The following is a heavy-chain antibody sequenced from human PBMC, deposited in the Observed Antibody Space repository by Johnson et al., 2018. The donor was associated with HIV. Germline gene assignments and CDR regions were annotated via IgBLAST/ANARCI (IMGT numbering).Heavy chain of an antibody. CDR1: GFTFSSYA. CDR2: ISYDVSNK. CDR3: ARDPDDYGGRDAFDI. Sequence: QVQLVESGGGVVQPGRSLRLSCAASGFTFSSYAMHWVRQAPGKGLEWVAVISYDVSNKYYADSVKGRFTISRDNSKNTLYLQMNSLRAEDTAVYYCARDPDDYGGRDAFDIWGQGTMVTVSS. D-gene: IGHD4-23*01. J-gene: IGHJ3*02. V-gene: IGHV3-30*04.